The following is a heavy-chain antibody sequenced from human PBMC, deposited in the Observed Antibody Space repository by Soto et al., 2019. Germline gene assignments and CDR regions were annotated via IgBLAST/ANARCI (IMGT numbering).Heavy chain of an antibody. CDR1: GFSLSTSGVG. CDR2: IYWDDDK. D-gene: IGHD4-17*01. J-gene: IGHJ2*01. Sequence: QITLKESGPTLVKHTQTLTLTCTFSGFSLSTSGVGVGWIRQPPGKALEWLALIYWDDDKRYSPSLKSRLTIPKDTSKNQVGLTMTNMDPVDTATYYCAHRMTTVTPAAWYFDLWGRGTLVTVSS. CDR3: AHRMTTVTPAAWYFDL. V-gene: IGHV2-5*02.